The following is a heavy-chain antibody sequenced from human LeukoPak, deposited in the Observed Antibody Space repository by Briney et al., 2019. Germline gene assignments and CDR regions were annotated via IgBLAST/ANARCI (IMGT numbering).Heavy chain of an antibody. J-gene: IGHJ4*02. V-gene: IGHV1-46*01. CDR3: ARDGGGDGFGWAFDS. CDR1: GYTFTNYY. Sequence: ASVKVSCKASGYTFTNYYIDWVRQAPGQGLKWMGIIRPSGGSTDYAQKFQGRVTLTRDTSTSTVYMELSSLRSEDTAVYYCARDGGGDGFGWAFDSWGQGTLVTVSS. CDR2: IRPSGGST. D-gene: IGHD3-16*01.